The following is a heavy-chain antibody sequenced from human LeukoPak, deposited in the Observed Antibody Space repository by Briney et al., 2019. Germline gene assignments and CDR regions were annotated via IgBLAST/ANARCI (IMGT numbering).Heavy chain of an antibody. J-gene: IGHJ3*02. CDR3: ARDPGTGGRVFDI. CDR2: IIPNSGGR. Sequence: ASVKVSCKASGYTFTDYYIHWVRQAPGHGLEWMGRIIPNSGGRDYAQRFQGRVTMTRDTSTTTAYMELHRLTYDDTAMSCCARDPGTGGRVFDIWHQGTEVTVSS. D-gene: IGHD3-16*01. V-gene: IGHV1-2*06. CDR1: GYTFTDYY.